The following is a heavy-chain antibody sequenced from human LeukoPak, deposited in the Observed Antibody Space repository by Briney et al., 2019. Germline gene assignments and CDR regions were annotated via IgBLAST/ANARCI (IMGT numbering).Heavy chain of an antibody. Sequence: GGSLRLSCAASGFTFSNYGMHWVRQAPGKGLEWVALISDDGINIYYGDSVKGRFTISRDNSKNKLYLQMDSLRAEDTAVYYCAKSIYSSISCHDYWGQGALVTVSS. CDR1: GFTFSNYG. CDR3: AKSIYSSISCHDY. D-gene: IGHD2-2*01. J-gene: IGHJ4*02. CDR2: ISDDGINI. V-gene: IGHV3-30*18.